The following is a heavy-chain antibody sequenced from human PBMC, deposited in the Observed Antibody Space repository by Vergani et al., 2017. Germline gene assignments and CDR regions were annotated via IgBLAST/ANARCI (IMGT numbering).Heavy chain of an antibody. V-gene: IGHV1-46*03. J-gene: IGHJ4*02. Sequence: QVLLVQSGAEVKKPGASVRVSCKTSGYTFTNYYIHWVRQAPGQGLEWMGIINPSGGSTTYAQQFQGRITMTRDTSTSTVYMDLSNLRSEDTAVYYCARPHGDILPPDPRRLDDWGQGTLVTVSS. CDR2: INPSGGST. CDR1: GYTFTNYY. CDR3: ARPHGDILPPDPRRLDD.